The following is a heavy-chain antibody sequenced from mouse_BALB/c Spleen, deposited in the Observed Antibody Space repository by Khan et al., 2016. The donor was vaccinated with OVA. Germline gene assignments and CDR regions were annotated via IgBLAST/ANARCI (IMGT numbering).Heavy chain of an antibody. CDR2: IWAGGGT. Sequence: VQLQESGPGLVAPSQSLSITCTVSGFSLSRYNIHWVRQPPGKGLEWLGMIWAGGGTDYNSTLKSRLNISKDNSQSQVFLKMNSLQTDDTAMYYCARSYYRYDGYYAMDFWGQGTSVTVSS. J-gene: IGHJ4*01. D-gene: IGHD2-14*01. CDR3: ARSYYRYDGYYAMDF. V-gene: IGHV2-6-4*01. CDR1: GFSLSRYN.